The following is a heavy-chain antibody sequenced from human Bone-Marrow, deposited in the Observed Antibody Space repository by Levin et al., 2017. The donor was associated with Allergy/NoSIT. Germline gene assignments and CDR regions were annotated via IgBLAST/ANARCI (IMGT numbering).Heavy chain of an antibody. V-gene: IGHV3-7*03. J-gene: IGHJ4*02. CDR1: GFIFSSYW. CDR3: ARDYPLYCDVNSCYSEY. Sequence: GGSLRLSCAASGFIFSSYWMSWVRQAPGKGLEWVANINQDGSEKYYAGSVKGRFTIARDNAKDSLYLQMNNLRAEDTALYYCARDYPLYCDVNSCYSEYWGQGTLVTASS. D-gene: IGHD2/OR15-2a*01. CDR2: INQDGSEK.